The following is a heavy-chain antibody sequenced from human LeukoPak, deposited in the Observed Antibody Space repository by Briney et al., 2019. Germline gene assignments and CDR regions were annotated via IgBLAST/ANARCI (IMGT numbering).Heavy chain of an antibody. CDR3: ARVTYYYGSGSYSYYYYYYGMDV. V-gene: IGHV4-31*03. CDR2: IYYSGST. CDR1: GGSISSGGYY. D-gene: IGHD3-10*01. Sequence: SETLSLTCTVSGGSISSGGYYWSWIRHHPGKGLEWIVYIYYSGSTYYNPSRKSRVTISVDTSKNQFSLKLSCVTAADTAVYYCARVTYYYGSGSYSYYYYYYGMDVWGQGTTVTVSS. J-gene: IGHJ6*02.